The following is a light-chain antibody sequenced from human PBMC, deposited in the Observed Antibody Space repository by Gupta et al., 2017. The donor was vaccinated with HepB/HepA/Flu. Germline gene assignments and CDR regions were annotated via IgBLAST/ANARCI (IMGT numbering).Light chain of an antibody. CDR2: GAS. J-gene: IGKJ1*01. CDR3: QQYGSPPVT. CDR1: QAIKNNY. Sequence: DIVLTQSPGTLSLSPGERATLSCRASQAIKNNYLAWYQQIPGQAPSLLIYGASNRATGIPERFTASVSGTDFTLTIIRVEAEDFAVYYCQQYGSPPVTFGQGTKVEIK. V-gene: IGKV3-20*01.